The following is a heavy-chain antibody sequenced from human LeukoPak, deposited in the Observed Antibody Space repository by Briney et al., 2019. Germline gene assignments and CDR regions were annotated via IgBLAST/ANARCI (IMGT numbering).Heavy chain of an antibody. Sequence: TSQTLSLTCTVSGGSISSGGYYWSWIRQHPGKGLEWIGYIYYSGSTYYNPSLKSRVTISVDTSKNQFSLKLSSVTAADTAVYYCARDRRQDFWSGHLDYWGQGTLVTVSS. CDR2: IYYSGST. CDR3: ARDRRQDFWSGHLDY. V-gene: IGHV4-31*03. J-gene: IGHJ4*02. D-gene: IGHD3-3*01. CDR1: GGSISSGGYY.